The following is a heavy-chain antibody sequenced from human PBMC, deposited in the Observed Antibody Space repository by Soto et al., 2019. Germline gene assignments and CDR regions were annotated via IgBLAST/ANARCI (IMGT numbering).Heavy chain of an antibody. J-gene: IGHJ6*02. V-gene: IGHV1-18*01. D-gene: IGHD6-19*01. CDR2: ISGYNGNT. CDR3: SRFIMVGGWFDPNYYHGMDV. CDR1: GYTFSNYG. Sequence: QDQLVQSGAEVKKPGASVTVSCKTSGYTFSNYGINWVRQAPGQGLEWMGWISGYNGNTNYAQTGQGRVTMTTDTSTGTVYMELRSLKSDDTAIYYCSRFIMVGGWFDPNYYHGMDVWGQGTTVTVSS.